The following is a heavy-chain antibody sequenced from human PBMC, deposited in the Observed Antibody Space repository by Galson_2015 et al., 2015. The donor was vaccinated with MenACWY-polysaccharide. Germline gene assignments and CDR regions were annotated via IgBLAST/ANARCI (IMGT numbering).Heavy chain of an antibody. V-gene: IGHV7-4-1*02. Sequence: SVKVSCKASGYTFTSYGISWVRQAPGQGLEWMGWINTNTGNPTYAQGFTGRFVFSLDTSVSTAYLQISSLKAEDTAVYYCARDRYYYDSSGSLTRYFDYWGQGTLVTVSS. CDR2: INTNTGNP. J-gene: IGHJ4*02. D-gene: IGHD3-22*01. CDR1: GYTFTSYG. CDR3: ARDRYYYDSSGSLTRYFDY.